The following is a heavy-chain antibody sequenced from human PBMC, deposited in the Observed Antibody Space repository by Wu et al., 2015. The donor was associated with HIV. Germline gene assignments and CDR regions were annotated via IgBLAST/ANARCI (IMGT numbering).Heavy chain of an antibody. CDR3: ARIRFLEWSILDY. V-gene: IGHV4-59*11. J-gene: IGHJ4*02. D-gene: IGHD3-3*01. CDR1: GGSIRSHY. CDR2: IYYSGST. Sequence: QVQLQESGPGLVKVSETLSLTCTVSGGSIRSHYWSWIRQPPGKRLEWIGYIYYSGSTNYNPSPKSRVTISVDTSKNQFSLKLSSVTAADTAVYYCARIRFLEWSILDYWGQGTLVTVSS.